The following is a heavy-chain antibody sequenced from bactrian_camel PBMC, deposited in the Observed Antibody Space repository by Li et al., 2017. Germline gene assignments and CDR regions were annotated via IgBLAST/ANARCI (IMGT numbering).Heavy chain of an antibody. V-gene: IGHV3S40*01. Sequence: DVQLVESGGGSVQAGGSLRLSCTISSFTYRNYYMTWFRQTPEKEREGVAATTIGGGRSYYADSVKGRFTISKDSAKNILYLQMDSLKREDTAMYYCASYDSAFVCPLDHQSYLYWGQGTQVTVS. J-gene: IGHJ4*01. D-gene: IGHD4*01. CDR3: ASYDSAFVCPLDHQSYLY. CDR2: TTIGGGRS. CDR1: SFTYRNYY.